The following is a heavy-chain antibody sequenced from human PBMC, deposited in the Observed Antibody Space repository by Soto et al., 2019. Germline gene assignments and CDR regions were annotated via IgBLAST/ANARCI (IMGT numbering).Heavy chain of an antibody. CDR1: GFSLSTSGVG. Sequence: QITLKESGPPLVNPTQTLTLTCTFSGFSLSTSGVGVGWIRQPPGKALEWLALIYWNDDKRYSPSLKSRLTITKDTSKNQVVLTMTNMDPVDTATYYCAHSRYSSSWDYYYYYGMDVWGQGTTVTVSS. CDR3: AHSRYSSSWDYYYYYGMDV. D-gene: IGHD6-13*01. J-gene: IGHJ6*02. V-gene: IGHV2-5*01. CDR2: IYWNDDK.